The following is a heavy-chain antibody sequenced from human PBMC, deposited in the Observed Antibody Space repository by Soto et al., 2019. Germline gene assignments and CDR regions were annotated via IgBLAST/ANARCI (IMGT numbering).Heavy chain of an antibody. V-gene: IGHV4-34*01. D-gene: IGHD2-15*01. CDR3: ARGHLPGGNTFYYDY. CDR2: ISHSGST. J-gene: IGHJ4*02. CDR1: GGSFSGNY. Sequence: QVQLQQWGAGLLKPSETLSLTCTVYGGSFSGNYWSWIRQPPGMGLECIGEISHSGSTNYNPSLKSRVTISVDTSKNQFSLKLSSVTAADTAMYYCARGHLPGGNTFYYDYWGQGTLVTVSS.